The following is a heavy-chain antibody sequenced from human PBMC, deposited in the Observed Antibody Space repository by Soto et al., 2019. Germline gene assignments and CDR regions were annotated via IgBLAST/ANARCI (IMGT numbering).Heavy chain of an antibody. CDR1: GFTFNNYA. J-gene: IGHJ4*02. V-gene: IGHV3-23*01. Sequence: EVQLLESGGGLVQPGGSVRLSCAASGFTFNNYALSWVRQAPGKGLEWVSAISGNGYTTYYADSVKGRFTISRDNSKNTLYLQMNSLRAEDTAVYFCAKEHLFLNDWGQGTLVTVSP. CDR3: AKEHLFLND. D-gene: IGHD1-1*01. CDR2: ISGNGYTT.